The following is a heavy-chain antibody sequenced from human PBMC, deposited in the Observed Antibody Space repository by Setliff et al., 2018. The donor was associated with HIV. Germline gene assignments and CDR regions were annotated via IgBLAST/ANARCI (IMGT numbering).Heavy chain of an antibody. CDR1: GGSMNSGGYY. D-gene: IGHD4-17*01. CDR2: IYASGSP. CDR3: ARVFHSLPTGLNYPFDM. Sequence: SETLSLTCTVSGGSMNSGGYYWTWIRQHPGKGLEWIGYIYASGSPDYNPSLESRVTISSDTSKNQFSLKLKSVTGADTAVYYCARVFHSLPTGLNYPFDMWGQGTLVTVSS. V-gene: IGHV4-31*03. J-gene: IGHJ3*02.